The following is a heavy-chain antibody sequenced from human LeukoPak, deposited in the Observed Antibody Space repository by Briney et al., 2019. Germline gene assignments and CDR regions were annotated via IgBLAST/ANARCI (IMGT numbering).Heavy chain of an antibody. CDR2: INPNSGGT. J-gene: IGHJ3*02. V-gene: IGHV1-2*02. D-gene: IGHD3-10*01. Sequence: ASVRVSCKASGYTFTGYYMHWVRQAPGQGLEWMGWINPNSGGTNYAQKFQGRVTMTRDTSISTAYMELSRLRSDDTAVYYCARASMVRGGIDAFDIWGQGTMVTVSS. CDR1: GYTFTGYY. CDR3: ARASMVRGGIDAFDI.